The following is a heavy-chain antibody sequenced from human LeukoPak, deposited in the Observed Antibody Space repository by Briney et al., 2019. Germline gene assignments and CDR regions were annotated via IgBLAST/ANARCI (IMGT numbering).Heavy chain of an antibody. CDR2: INPYSGDT. D-gene: IGHD6-13*01. CDR1: GYTFTGYH. J-gene: IGHJ4*02. V-gene: IGHV1-2*06. CDR3: ARDQGSLTRSWYTGY. Sequence: ASVKVSCKASGYTFTGYHIHWVRQAPGQGLEWMGRINPYSGDTNFAQKFQGRVTMTRDTSITTAYMDLSSLIPDDTAVYFCARDQGSLTRSWYTGYWGQGTQVTVSP.